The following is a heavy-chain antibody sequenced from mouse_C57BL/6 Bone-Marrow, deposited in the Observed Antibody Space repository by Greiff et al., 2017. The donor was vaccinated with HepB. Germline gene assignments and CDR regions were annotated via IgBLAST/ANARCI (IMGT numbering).Heavy chain of an antibody. V-gene: IGHV1-55*01. Sequence: VQLQQPGAELVKPGASVKMSCKASGYTFTSYWITWVKQRPGQGLEWIGDIYPGSGSTNYNEKFKSKATLTVDKSSSTAYMQLSSLTSEDSAVYYCARGGLLRYPAWFAYWGQGTLVTVSA. CDR1: GYTFTSYW. CDR2: IYPGSGST. J-gene: IGHJ3*01. D-gene: IGHD1-1*01. CDR3: ARGGLLRYPAWFAY.